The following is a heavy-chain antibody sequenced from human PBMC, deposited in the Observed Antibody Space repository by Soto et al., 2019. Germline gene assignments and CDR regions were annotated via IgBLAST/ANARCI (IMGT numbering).Heavy chain of an antibody. CDR2: IIPIFGTA. CDR3: ARSTADCSRTSCYGTLDY. CDR1: GGTFSSYA. Sequence: QVQLVQSGAEVKKPGSSVKVSCKASGGTFSSYAISWVRQAPGQGLEWMGGIIPIFGTANYAQKFQGRVTITADESTSTAYMELSSLRSEDTAVYYCARSTADCSRTSCYGTLDYWGQGTLVTVSS. J-gene: IGHJ4*02. V-gene: IGHV1-69*01. D-gene: IGHD2-2*01.